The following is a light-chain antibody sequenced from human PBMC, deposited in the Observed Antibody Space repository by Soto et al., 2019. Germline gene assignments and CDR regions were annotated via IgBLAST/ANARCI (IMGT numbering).Light chain of an antibody. Sequence: DIVMTQSPDSLAVSLGERATINCKSSQSVLHRSNNKNYLAWYQQKPGQPPKLLISWASTRESGVPDRFSGSGSGTDFTLSISSLQAEDVAVYSCQQYYSSPFTFGPGTKVEIK. V-gene: IGKV4-1*01. J-gene: IGKJ3*01. CDR3: QQYYSSPFT. CDR1: QSVLHRSNNKNY. CDR2: WAS.